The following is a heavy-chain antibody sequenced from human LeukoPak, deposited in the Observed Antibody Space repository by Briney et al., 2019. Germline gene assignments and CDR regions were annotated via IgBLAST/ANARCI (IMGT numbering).Heavy chain of an antibody. Sequence: SETLSLTCAVYGGSFSGYYWSWIRQPPGKGLEWIGSIYYSGSTYYNPSLKSRVTISVDTSKNQFSLKLSSVTAADTAVYYCARLQYDYVWGSYRKRRYYFDYWGQGTLVTVSS. CDR2: IYYSGST. V-gene: IGHV4-34*01. D-gene: IGHD3-16*02. J-gene: IGHJ4*02. CDR3: ARLQYDYVWGSYRKRRYYFDY. CDR1: GGSFSGYY.